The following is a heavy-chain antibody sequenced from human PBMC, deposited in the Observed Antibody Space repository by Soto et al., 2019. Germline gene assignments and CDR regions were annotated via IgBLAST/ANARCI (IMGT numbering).Heavy chain of an antibody. V-gene: IGHV4-34*01. CDR1: GGSFSGYY. D-gene: IGHD2-21*01. J-gene: IGHJ6*02. Sequence: QVQLQQWGAGLLKPSETLSLTCAVYGGSFSGYYWSWIRQPPGKGLEWIGEINHSGSTNYNPSLKSRVTISVDTSKNQFSLKLSSVTAADTAVYYCARGRPCGLGDVWGQGTTVTVSS. CDR3: ARGRPCGLGDV. CDR2: INHSGST.